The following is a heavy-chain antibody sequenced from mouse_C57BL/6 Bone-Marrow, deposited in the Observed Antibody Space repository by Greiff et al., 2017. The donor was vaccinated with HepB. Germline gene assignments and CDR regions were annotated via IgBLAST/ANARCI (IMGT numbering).Heavy chain of an antibody. CDR3: ARRGYYYGSGAY. CDR2: IYPRSGNT. CDR1: GYTFTSYG. V-gene: IGHV1-81*01. D-gene: IGHD1-1*01. J-gene: IGHJ3*01. Sequence: VQLQQSGAELARPGASVKLSCKASGYTFTSYGISWVKQRTGQGLEWIGEIYPRSGNTYYNEKFKGKATLTADKSSSTAYMELRSLTSEDSAVYFCARRGYYYGSGAYWGQGTLVTVSA.